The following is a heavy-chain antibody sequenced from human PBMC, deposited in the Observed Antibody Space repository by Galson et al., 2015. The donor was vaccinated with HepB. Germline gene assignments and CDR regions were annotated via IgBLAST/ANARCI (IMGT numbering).Heavy chain of an antibody. CDR2: MSGSGGST. CDR1: GFRFNNYA. Sequence: LRLSYAASGFRFNNYAMSWVRQAPGKGLEWVSGMSGSGGSTYYADSVKGRVTISRDNSKNTLWLQMSSLRAEDTAVYYCGKNPYYARNGYYSFDCWGQGTRVTVSS. CDR3: GKNPYYARNGYYSFDC. V-gene: IGHV3-23*01. J-gene: IGHJ4*02. D-gene: IGHD3-3*01.